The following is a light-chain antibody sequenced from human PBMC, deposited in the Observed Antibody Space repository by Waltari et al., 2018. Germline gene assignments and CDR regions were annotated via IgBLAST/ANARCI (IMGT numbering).Light chain of an antibody. CDR2: GAS. CDR3: QQYGSSYT. J-gene: IGKJ2*01. Sequence: EIVLTQSPGTLSLSPGERATLSCRASQSVSSSYLAWYQQKPGQAPRLLIYGASSRATGIPDRFSGSVSGTDFILTISRLEPEDFAVYYCQQYGSSYTFGQGTNLEIK. CDR1: QSVSSSY. V-gene: IGKV3-20*01.